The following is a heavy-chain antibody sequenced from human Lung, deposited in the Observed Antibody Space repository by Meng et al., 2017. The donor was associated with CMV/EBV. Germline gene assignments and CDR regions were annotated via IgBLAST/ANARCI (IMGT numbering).Heavy chain of an antibody. CDR1: GFTFSDYY. Sequence: GESLKISCAASGFTFSDYYMSWIRQAPGKGLEWLSYIGSSGSTIYYADSVKGRFTISRDNAKNSLYLQMNSLRAEDTAVYYCARSLAGYSSSWYRYWGQGTXVPVAS. D-gene: IGHD6-13*01. CDR3: ARSLAGYSSSWYRY. J-gene: IGHJ4*02. V-gene: IGHV3-11*04. CDR2: IGSSGSTI.